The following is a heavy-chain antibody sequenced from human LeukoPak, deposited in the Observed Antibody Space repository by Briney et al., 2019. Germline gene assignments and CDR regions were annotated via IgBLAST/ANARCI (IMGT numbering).Heavy chain of an antibody. D-gene: IGHD1-26*01. CDR1: GYTFTSYG. CDR2: ISAYNGNT. CDR3: ARDLYSGSPYYYYGMDV. Sequence: VASVKVSCTASGYTFTSYGISWVRQAPGQGLEWMGWISAYNGNTDNAQKLQGRVTMTTDTSTSTAYMELRSLRSDDTAVYYCARDLYSGSPYYYYGMDVWGQGTTVTVSS. V-gene: IGHV1-18*01. J-gene: IGHJ6*02.